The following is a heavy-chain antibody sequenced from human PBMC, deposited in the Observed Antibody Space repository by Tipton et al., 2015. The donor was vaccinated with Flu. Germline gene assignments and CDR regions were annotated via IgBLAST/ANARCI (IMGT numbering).Heavy chain of an antibody. CDR1: GGSIGSHF. J-gene: IGHJ5*02. CDR3: ARGPYCTSVTCPNWFGP. CDR2: VFYTGST. V-gene: IGHV4-59*11. D-gene: IGHD2-8*01. Sequence: TLSLTCTVSGGSIGSHFWSWIRQSPGKGLEWIGCVFYTGSTHYNPSLKSRVAISLDTSKNQFSLKLKSVTAADTAVYYCARGPYCTSVTCPNWFGPWGQGALVTVSS.